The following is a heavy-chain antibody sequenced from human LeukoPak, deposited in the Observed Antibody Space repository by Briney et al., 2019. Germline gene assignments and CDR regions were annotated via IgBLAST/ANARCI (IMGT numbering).Heavy chain of an antibody. V-gene: IGHV1-18*01. D-gene: IGHD3-9*01. J-gene: IGHJ4*02. Sequence: ASVKVSCKASGYTFINYGISWVGQAPGQGLEWVGWIREDKGNTNYAQKLQGRVTMTTDTSTSTAYMELRSLGSDATAVYYCARVDLLTGYYFFDYWGQGTLVTVSS. CDR3: ARVDLLTGYYFFDY. CDR2: IREDKGNT. CDR1: GYTFINYG.